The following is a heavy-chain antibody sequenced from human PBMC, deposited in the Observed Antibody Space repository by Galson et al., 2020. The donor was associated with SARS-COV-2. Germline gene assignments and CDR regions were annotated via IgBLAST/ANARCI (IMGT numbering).Heavy chain of an antibody. CDR2: IYYSGST. J-gene: IGHJ6*02. CDR3: ARDRTIFGVVITNYYYYGMDV. D-gene: IGHD3-3*01. Sequence: SETLSLTCTVSGGSISSSSYYWGWIRQPPGKGLEWIGSIYYSGSTYYNPSLKSRVTISVDTSKNQFSLKLSSVTAADTAVYYCARDRTIFGVVITNYYYYGMDVWGQGTTVTVSS. V-gene: IGHV4-39*07. CDR1: GGSISSSSYY.